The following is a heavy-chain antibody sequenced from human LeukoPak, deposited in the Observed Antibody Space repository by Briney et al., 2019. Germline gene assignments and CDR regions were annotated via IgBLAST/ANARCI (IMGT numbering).Heavy chain of an antibody. CDR1: GYTFTSYG. Sequence: RASVKVSCKASGYTFTSYGISWVRQAPGQGREWMGWISAYNGNTNYAQKLQGRVTMTTDTSTSTAYMELRSLRSDDTAVYYCASFLYYYDSSGYYYNYWGQGTLVTVSS. D-gene: IGHD3-22*01. CDR3: ASFLYYYDSSGYYYNY. V-gene: IGHV1-18*01. J-gene: IGHJ4*02. CDR2: ISAYNGNT.